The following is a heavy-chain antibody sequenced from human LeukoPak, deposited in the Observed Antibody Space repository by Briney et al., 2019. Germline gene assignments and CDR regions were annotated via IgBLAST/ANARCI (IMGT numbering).Heavy chain of an antibody. V-gene: IGHV4-34*01. Sequence: SETLSLTCAVYGGSFSGYYWSWIRQPPGKGLEWIGEINHSGSTNYNPSLKSRVTISVETSKNQFSLMLSSVTAADTAVYYCARAGYYYDSSGPWGQGTMVTVSS. D-gene: IGHD3-22*01. CDR2: INHSGST. CDR3: ARAGYYYDSSGP. J-gene: IGHJ3*01. CDR1: GGSFSGYY.